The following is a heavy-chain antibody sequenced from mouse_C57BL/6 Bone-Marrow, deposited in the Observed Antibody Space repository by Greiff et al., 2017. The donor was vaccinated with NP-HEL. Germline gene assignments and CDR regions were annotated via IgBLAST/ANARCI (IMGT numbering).Heavy chain of an antibody. J-gene: IGHJ2*01. CDR3: ARGGLNYFDY. CDR2: IRNKANGYTT. V-gene: IGHV7-3*01. CDR1: GFTFTDYY. Sequence: DVQLVESGGGLVQPGGSLSLSCAASGFTFTDYYMSWVRQPPGKALEWLGFIRNKANGYTTEYSASVKGRFTISRDNSQSILYLQMNALRAEDSATDYCARGGLNYFDYGGQGTTLTVTA.